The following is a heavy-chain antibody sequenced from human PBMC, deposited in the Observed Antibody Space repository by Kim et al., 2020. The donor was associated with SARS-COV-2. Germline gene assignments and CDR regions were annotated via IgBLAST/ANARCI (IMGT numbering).Heavy chain of an antibody. V-gene: IGHV3-74*01. J-gene: IGHJ6*02. CDR3: ATAHDSSGWYPLHPNYYYYGMDV. CDR2: TNNDGTKI. D-gene: IGHD6-13*01. Sequence: GGSLRLSCTASALSLSNYWMHWVRQGPGKGLLWVARTNNDGTKIDYADAVKGRFTISRDNAKNTLYLQMNSLGAEDTAIYYCATAHDSSGWYPLHPNYYYYGMDVWGQGTTVTVSS. CDR1: ALSLSNYW.